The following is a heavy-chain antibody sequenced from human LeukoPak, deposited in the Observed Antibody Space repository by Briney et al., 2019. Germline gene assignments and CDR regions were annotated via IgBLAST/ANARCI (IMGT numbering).Heavy chain of an antibody. CDR2: IYTSGST. D-gene: IGHD6-19*01. CDR1: GGSISSYY. Sequence: PSETLSLTCTVSGGSISSYYWSWIRQPAGKGLEWIGRIYTSGSTNYNPSLKSRVTMSVDTSKNQFSLKLSSVTAADTAVYYCARDYIAQGVAGPLDAFDIWGQGTMVTVPS. V-gene: IGHV4-4*07. J-gene: IGHJ3*02. CDR3: ARDYIAQGVAGPLDAFDI.